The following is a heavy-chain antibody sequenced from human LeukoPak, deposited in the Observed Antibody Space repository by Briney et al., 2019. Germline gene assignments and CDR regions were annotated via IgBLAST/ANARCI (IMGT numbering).Heavy chain of an antibody. D-gene: IGHD3-10*01. V-gene: IGHV3-7*01. CDR2: IKQDGSEK. CDR1: GFTFSSYW. J-gene: IGHJ4*02. Sequence: GGSLRLSCAASGFTFSSYWMSWVRQAPGKGLEWVANIKQDGSEKYYVDSVKGRFTISRDNAKNSLYLQMNSLRAEDTAVYYCARGGNVLLWFGEFYTFDYWGQGTLVTVSS. CDR3: ARGGNVLLWFGEFYTFDY.